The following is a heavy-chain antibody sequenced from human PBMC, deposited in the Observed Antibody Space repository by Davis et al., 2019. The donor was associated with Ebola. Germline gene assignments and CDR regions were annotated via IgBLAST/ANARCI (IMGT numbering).Heavy chain of an antibody. V-gene: IGHV3-33*01. CDR2: IWYDGSNK. CDR1: GFTFSSYG. Sequence: GGSLRLSCAASGFTFSSYGMHWVRQAPGKGLEWVAVIWYDGSNKYYADSVKGRFTISRDNSTNTLYLQMNSLRAEDTAVYYCASTSNWGGEYYYYGMDVWGQGTTVTVSS. D-gene: IGHD7-27*01. CDR3: ASTSNWGGEYYYYGMDV. J-gene: IGHJ6*02.